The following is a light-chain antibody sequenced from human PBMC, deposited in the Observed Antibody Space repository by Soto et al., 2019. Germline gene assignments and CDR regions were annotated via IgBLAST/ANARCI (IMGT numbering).Light chain of an antibody. Sequence: EIVLTQSPATLSLSPGERATLSCRASQSLSVYLLWYQQTPGRAPRLLIYDASKRATGVPARFSGSGSGTDFTLTISSLEPEDFGIYYCQQRSDWPPTFGPGTRVEI. CDR3: QQRSDWPPT. CDR2: DAS. J-gene: IGKJ1*01. CDR1: QSLSVY. V-gene: IGKV3-11*01.